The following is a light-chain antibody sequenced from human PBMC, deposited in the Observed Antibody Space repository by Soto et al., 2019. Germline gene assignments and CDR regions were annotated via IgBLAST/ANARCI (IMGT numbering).Light chain of an antibody. CDR3: SSYTTSNTRQIV. J-gene: IGLJ1*01. V-gene: IGLV2-14*03. Sequence: SVLTQPASVSGSPGQSITISCTGTSSDVSGYNYVSWYQHHPGKAPKLMIFDVSNRPSGVSNRFSGSKSGNTASLTISGLQPEDEADYYCSSYTTSNTRQIVFGTGTKVTVL. CDR1: SSDVSGYNY. CDR2: DVS.